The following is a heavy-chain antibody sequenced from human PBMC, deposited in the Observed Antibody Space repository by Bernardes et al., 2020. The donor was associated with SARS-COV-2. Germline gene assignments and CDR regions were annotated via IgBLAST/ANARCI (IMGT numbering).Heavy chain of an antibody. Sequence: SETLSLTCTVSGGSISSSSYYWGWIRQPPGKGLEWIGSIYYSGSTYYNPSLKSRVTISVDTSKNQFSLKLSSVTAADTAVYYCAILPPGYYDFWSGYYPNYYYYYGMDVWGQGTTVTVSS. CDR1: GGSISSSSYY. V-gene: IGHV4-39*01. CDR3: AILPPGYYDFWSGYYPNYYYYYGMDV. J-gene: IGHJ6*02. D-gene: IGHD3-3*01. CDR2: IYYSGST.